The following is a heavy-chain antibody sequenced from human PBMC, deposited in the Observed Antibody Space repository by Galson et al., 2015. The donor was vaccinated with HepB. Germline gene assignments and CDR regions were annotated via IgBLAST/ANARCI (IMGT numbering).Heavy chain of an antibody. D-gene: IGHD3-10*01. CDR1: GGTFSSYA. CDR2: IIPILGIA. J-gene: IGHJ4*02. Sequence: SVKVSCKASGGTFSSYAISWVRQAPGQGLEWMGRIIPILGIANYAQKFQGRVTITADKSTSTAYMELSSLRSEDTAVYYCARDRGYYGSGSYRTPFDYWGQGTLVTVSS. CDR3: ARDRGYYGSGSYRTPFDY. V-gene: IGHV1-69*04.